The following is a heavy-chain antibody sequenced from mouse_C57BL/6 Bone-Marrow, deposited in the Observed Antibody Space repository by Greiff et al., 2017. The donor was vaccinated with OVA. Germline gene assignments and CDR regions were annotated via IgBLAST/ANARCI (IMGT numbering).Heavy chain of an antibody. CDR1: GFTFRSYG. CDR3: ARQYYYGSLDY. J-gene: IGHJ2*01. CDR2: ISSGGSYT. Sequence: EVQRVESGGDLVKPGGSLKLSCAASGFTFRSYGMSWVRQTPDKRLEWVATISSGGSYTYYPDSVKGRFTISRDNAKNTLYLQMSSLKSEDTAMYYCARQYYYGSLDYWGQGTTLTVSS. V-gene: IGHV5-6*01. D-gene: IGHD1-1*01.